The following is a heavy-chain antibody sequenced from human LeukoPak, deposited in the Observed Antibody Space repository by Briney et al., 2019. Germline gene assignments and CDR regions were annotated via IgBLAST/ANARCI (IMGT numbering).Heavy chain of an antibody. Sequence: GGSLRLSCAASELIFKTYSMNWLRQSPGKGLERVAYISLAGTYIDYADSVKGRFTISRDNGNNSLFLEMTSLRADDTAVYYCARGFCSGGTCYRITGTFDVWGHGTMVSVSS. J-gene: IGHJ3*01. D-gene: IGHD2-15*01. CDR1: ELIFKTYS. V-gene: IGHV3-21*01. CDR3: ARGFCSGGTCYRITGTFDV. CDR2: ISLAGTYI.